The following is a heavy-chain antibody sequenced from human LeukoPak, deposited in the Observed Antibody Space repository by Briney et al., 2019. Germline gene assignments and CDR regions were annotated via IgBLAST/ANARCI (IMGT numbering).Heavy chain of an antibody. J-gene: IGHJ4*02. CDR2: IIQDGSET. V-gene: IGHV3-74*01. CDR3: ATDDYRGLGY. Sequence: GGSLRLSCATSGITFRNYWMHWVRQAPGKGLVWVSHIIQDGSETFYADSVKGRFIISRDNAKNTVYLQMNSLRAEDTAVYYCATDDYRGLGYWGQGTLVTVSS. D-gene: IGHD3-16*01. CDR1: GITFRNYW.